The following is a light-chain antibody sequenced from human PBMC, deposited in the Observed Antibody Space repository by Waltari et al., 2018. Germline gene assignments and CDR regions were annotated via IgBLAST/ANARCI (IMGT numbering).Light chain of an antibody. Sequence: QSALTQPASVSGSPGQSITISCTGTRSDVGNSKLVSWYQRHPGKAPRLMIYEGTKRPSGVSNRFSGSKSGNTASLTISGLQSEDEADYYCCSYAGGRRVFGGGTKLTVL. V-gene: IGLV2-23*01. CDR1: RSDVGNSKL. J-gene: IGLJ3*02. CDR2: EGT. CDR3: CSYAGGRRV.